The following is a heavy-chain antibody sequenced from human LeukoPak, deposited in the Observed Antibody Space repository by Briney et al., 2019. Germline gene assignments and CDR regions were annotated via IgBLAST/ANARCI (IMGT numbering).Heavy chain of an antibody. CDR2: IFYSGST. CDR3: ARDRGRSYFDY. CDR1: SGSISTSNYY. V-gene: IGHV4-39*07. Sequence: SETLSLTCTVSSGSISTSNYYWGWVRQPPGKALEWIGNIFYSGSTYYSPSLKSRLTMSVDTSKNQFSLNLTSVTAADTAVYYCARDRGRSYFDYWGQGTLVTVSS. J-gene: IGHJ4*02.